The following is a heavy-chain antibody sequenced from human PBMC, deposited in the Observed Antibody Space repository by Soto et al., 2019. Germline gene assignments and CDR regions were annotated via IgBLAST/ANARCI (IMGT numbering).Heavy chain of an antibody. V-gene: IGHV1-18*01. CDR2: ISTYTGNT. D-gene: IGHD3-10*01. CDR1: GYTFTNYD. CDR3: ARGYYYGSGRPTPGGMDV. Sequence: QVHLVQSGAEVKKPGASVKVSCKASGYTFTNYDINWVRQAPGQGLEWMGWISTYTGNTNYAQKLQGRVTMTTDTXTXTXXMELRSLRSDDTAVNYCARGYYYGSGRPTPGGMDVWGQGTTVTVSS. J-gene: IGHJ6*02.